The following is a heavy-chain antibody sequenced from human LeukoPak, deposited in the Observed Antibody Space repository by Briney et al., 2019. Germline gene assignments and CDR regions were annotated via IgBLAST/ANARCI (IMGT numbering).Heavy chain of an antibody. D-gene: IGHD4-17*01. Sequence: SVKVSCMTSVGTFNNSASSWVRQAPGQGLAGLGGIMPLLGTSGYLQKFQGRVTIPQDGCTRTVYFDLTSLPYDHGPVYYFVWDVDGDYGSGWFDPWGQGTLVSVSS. J-gene: IGHJ5*02. CDR2: IMPLLGTS. CDR3: VWDVDGDYGSGWFDP. CDR1: VGTFNNSA. V-gene: IGHV1-69*13.